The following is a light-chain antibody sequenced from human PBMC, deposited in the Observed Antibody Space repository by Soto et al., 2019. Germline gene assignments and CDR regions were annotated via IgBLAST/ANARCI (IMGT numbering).Light chain of an antibody. Sequence: EIVMTQSPATLSVSPGERATLSCRASQSVSSNLAWYQQKPGQAPRLLIYGASTRATGIPARFSGSGSGTEFTLTISSLQSEDFVVYYCQQYSNWPLLSFGGGTKVDIK. CDR2: GAS. J-gene: IGKJ4*01. CDR3: QQYSNWPLLS. CDR1: QSVSSN. V-gene: IGKV3-15*01.